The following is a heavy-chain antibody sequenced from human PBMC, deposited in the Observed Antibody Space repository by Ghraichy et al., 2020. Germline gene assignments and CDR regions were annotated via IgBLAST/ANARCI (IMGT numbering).Heavy chain of an antibody. V-gene: IGHV1-18*01. Sequence: ASVKVSCKASGYTFTSYGISWVRQAPGQGLEWMGWISAYNGNTNYAQKLQGRVTMTTDTSTSTAYMELRSLRSDDTAVYYCARSTYYYDSSGYYYYWGQGTLVTVS. D-gene: IGHD3-22*01. CDR2: ISAYNGNT. J-gene: IGHJ4*02. CDR3: ARSTYYYDSSGYYYY. CDR1: GYTFTSYG.